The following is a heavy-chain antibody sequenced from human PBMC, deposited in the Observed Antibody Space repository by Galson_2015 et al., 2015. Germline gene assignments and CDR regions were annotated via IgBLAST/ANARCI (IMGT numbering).Heavy chain of an antibody. J-gene: IGHJ3*02. CDR1: GFTFDEYA. D-gene: IGHD5/OR15-5a*01. Sequence: SLRLSCAGSGFTFDEYAMHWVRHAPGKGVEWVSGISRSSTGIGYAESVKGRFTISRDNARNSLYLQMNSLRAEDTALYYCAKGSTVSTIDGFDIRGQGTVVTVSS. CDR3: AKGSTVSTIDGFDI. CDR2: ISRSSTGI. V-gene: IGHV3-9*01.